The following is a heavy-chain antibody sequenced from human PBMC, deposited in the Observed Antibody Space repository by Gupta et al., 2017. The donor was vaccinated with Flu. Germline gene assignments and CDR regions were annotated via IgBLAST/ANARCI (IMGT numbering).Heavy chain of an antibody. Sequence: SGYYWSWIRQPPGKGLEWIGEINHSGRTNYNPSLKSRVTISVDTAKNQSSLKLSSVTAAETAVYYCASQDTARAVRGYFDYGGQGTLVTVSS. V-gene: IGHV4-34*01. CDR3: ASQDTARAVRGYFDY. D-gene: IGHD5-18*01. J-gene: IGHJ4*02. CDR1: SGYY. CDR2: INHSGRT.